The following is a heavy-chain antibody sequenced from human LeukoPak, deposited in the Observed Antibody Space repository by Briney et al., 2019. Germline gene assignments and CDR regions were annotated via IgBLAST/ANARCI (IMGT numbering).Heavy chain of an antibody. D-gene: IGHD6-19*01. CDR1: GFTVSSNY. Sequence: GGSLRLSCAASGFTVSSNYMSWVRQAPGKGLEWVSVIYSGGSTYYADSVKGRFTISRDNSKNTLYLQMNSLRAEDTAVYYCARGPKIAVAGVAFDYWGQGTLVTVSS. CDR2: IYSGGST. V-gene: IGHV3-53*01. J-gene: IGHJ4*02. CDR3: ARGPKIAVAGVAFDY.